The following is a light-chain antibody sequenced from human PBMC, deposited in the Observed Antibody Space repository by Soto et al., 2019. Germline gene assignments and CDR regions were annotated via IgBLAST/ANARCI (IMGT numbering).Light chain of an antibody. Sequence: EIVLTQSPATLSLSPVERATLSCGASQSVSSSYLAWYQQKPGLAPRLLIYDASSRATGIPDRFSGSGSGKDFTLTISRLEPEDFAVYYCQQYGSSTYTFGQGTKLEIK. CDR3: QQYGSSTYT. CDR2: DAS. V-gene: IGKV3D-20*01. CDR1: QSVSSSY. J-gene: IGKJ2*01.